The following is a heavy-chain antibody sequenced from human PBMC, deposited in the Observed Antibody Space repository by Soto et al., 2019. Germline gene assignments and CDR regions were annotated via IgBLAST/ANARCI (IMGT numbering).Heavy chain of an antibody. CDR2: IYYSGNT. J-gene: IGHJ4*02. D-gene: IGHD3-16*01. Sequence: SETLSLTCTVSGGPTSSDNYWSWIRQPPGKGLEWIGHIYYSGNTDYNPSLKSRLAISIDTSKNQFSLKLSSVTAADTAVYFCAREGGESSDGLYYFDSWGQGSLVTVSS. CDR3: AREGGESSDGLYYFDS. V-gene: IGHV4-30-4*01. CDR1: GGPTSSDNY.